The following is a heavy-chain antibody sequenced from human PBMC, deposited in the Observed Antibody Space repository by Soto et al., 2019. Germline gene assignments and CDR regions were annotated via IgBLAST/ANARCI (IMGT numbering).Heavy chain of an antibody. V-gene: IGHV4-59*01. D-gene: IGHD6-13*01. CDR1: GGSISSYY. CDR3: ARALWAPAGHIIWFDP. CDR2: IYYSATT. J-gene: IGHJ5*02. Sequence: QVQLQESGPGLVKPSETLSLNCTVSGGSISSYYWSLIRQPPGKGLEWIGYIYYSATTNYNPSLKSRVTISVDTSKNQFTLKLTSVTAADTAVYYCARALWAPAGHIIWFDPWGQGTLVTVSS.